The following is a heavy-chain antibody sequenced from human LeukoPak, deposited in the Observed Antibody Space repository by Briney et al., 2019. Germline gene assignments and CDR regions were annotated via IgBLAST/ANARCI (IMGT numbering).Heavy chain of an antibody. Sequence: GGSLRLSCAASGFTFRSYWMSWVRQAPGKGLEWVANIKQDGSEKYYVDSVKGRFTISRDNAKNSLYLQMNSLRAEDTAVYYCARAWMSRITMVRGVITTLDYWGQGTLVTVSS. CDR2: IKQDGSEK. V-gene: IGHV3-7*01. CDR1: GFTFRSYW. CDR3: ARAWMSRITMVRGVITTLDY. D-gene: IGHD3-10*01. J-gene: IGHJ4*02.